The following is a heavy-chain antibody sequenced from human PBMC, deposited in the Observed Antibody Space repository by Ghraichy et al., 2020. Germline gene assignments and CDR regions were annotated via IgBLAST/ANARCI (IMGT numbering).Heavy chain of an antibody. D-gene: IGHD2-15*01. J-gene: IGHJ2*01. CDR3: ATLLGYCSGGSCARYFDL. CDR1: GYTFTSYD. Sequence: ASVKVSCKASGYTFTSYDINWVRQATGQGLEWMGWMNPNSGNTGYAQKFQGRVTMTRNTSISTAYMELSSLRSEDTAVYYCATLLGYCSGGSCARYFDLWGRGTLVTVSS. CDR2: MNPNSGNT. V-gene: IGHV1-8*01.